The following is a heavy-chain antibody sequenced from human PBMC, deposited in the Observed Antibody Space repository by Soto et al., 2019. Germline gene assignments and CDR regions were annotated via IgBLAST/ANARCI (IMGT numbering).Heavy chain of an antibody. D-gene: IGHD5-12*01. J-gene: IGHJ3*02. V-gene: IGHV3-48*03. CDR2: ISSSSSVI. CDR3: ARGHNIVESTGGGRDI. CDR1: GFTFGTYE. Sequence: EVQLVESGGGLVQPGGSLRLSCAASGFTFGTYEMNWVRQAPGKGLEWLSYISSSSSVIKYADSVEGRFTISRDNAKNSLYLQMYSLRSEDTAFYYSARGHNIVESTGGGRDIWGQGTIVTVSS.